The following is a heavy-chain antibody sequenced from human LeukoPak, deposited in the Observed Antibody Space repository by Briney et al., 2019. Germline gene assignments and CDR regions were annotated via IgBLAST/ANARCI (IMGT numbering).Heavy chain of an antibody. CDR2: IYYSGST. CDR1: GGSISSSNYY. J-gene: IGHJ5*02. Sequence: SETLSLTCTVSGGSISSSNYYWGWIRQPPGKGLEWIGSIYYSGSTYYNPSLKSRVTISVDTSKNQFSLKLSSVTAADTAVYYCARLDGYCSGGSCYSVSFVDPWGQGALVTVSS. D-gene: IGHD2-15*01. CDR3: ARLDGYCSGGSCYSVSFVDP. V-gene: IGHV4-39*01.